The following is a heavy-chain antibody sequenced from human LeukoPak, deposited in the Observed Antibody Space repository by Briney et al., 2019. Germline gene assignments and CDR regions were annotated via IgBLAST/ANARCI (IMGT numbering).Heavy chain of an antibody. J-gene: IGHJ4*02. CDR3: ARDQGYSYGYFDY. V-gene: IGHV4-59*01. CDR1: GGSISSYY. CDR2: LYYSGST. D-gene: IGHD5-18*01. Sequence: SETLSLTCTVSGGSISSYYWNWIRQPPEKGLEWIGYLYYSGSTNYNPSLKSRVTISVDTSKNQFSLKLSSVTAADTAVYYCARDQGYSYGYFDYWGQGTLVTVSS.